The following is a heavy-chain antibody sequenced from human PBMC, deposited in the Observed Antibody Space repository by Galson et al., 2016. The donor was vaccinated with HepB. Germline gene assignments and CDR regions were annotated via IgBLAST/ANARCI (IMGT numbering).Heavy chain of an antibody. CDR3: AKVMGRSYNDYVPPFDS. CDR2: ISYDGSNK. CDR1: GFTFSTYG. D-gene: IGHD4/OR15-4a*01. J-gene: IGHJ4*02. Sequence: SLRLSCAASGFTFSTYGMHWVRQAPGKGLEWVAVISYDGSNKYYADSVKGRFTISRDNSENTLYLHKNRLRVEDTAVYYCAKVMGRSYNDYVPPFDSWGQGALVTVSS. V-gene: IGHV3-30*18.